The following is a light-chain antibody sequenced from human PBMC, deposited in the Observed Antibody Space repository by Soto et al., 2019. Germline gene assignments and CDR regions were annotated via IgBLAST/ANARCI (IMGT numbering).Light chain of an antibody. Sequence: QSVLTQPPSVSGAPGQRVTISCTGSSSNIGAGYDVHWYQQLPGPAPKLLIYGNSNRPSGVPDRFSGSKSGTSAPLAITGLQAEDEADYYSQSYDSSLSGFYVFGTGTKLTVL. J-gene: IGLJ1*01. CDR3: QSYDSSLSGFYV. CDR2: GNS. CDR1: SSNIGAGYD. V-gene: IGLV1-40*01.